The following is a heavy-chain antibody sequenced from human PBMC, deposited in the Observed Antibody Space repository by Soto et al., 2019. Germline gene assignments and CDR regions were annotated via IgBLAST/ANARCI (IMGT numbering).Heavy chain of an antibody. CDR2: ISYDGSNK. Sequence: QVQLVESGGGVVQPGRSLRLSCAASGFTFSSYAMHWVRQAPGKGLEWVAVISYDGSNKYYADSVKGRFTISRDNSKITLYLQMNRLRAEDTDVYYCARPLNPGYSSSWYAAIYFQHWGQGTLVTVSS. D-gene: IGHD6-13*01. CDR3: ARPLNPGYSSSWYAAIYFQH. V-gene: IGHV3-30-3*01. CDR1: GFTFSSYA. J-gene: IGHJ1*01.